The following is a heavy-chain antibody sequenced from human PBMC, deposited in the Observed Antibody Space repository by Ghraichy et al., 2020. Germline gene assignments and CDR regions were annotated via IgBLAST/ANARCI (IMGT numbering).Heavy chain of an antibody. Sequence: SETLSLTCTVSGYSISSGYYWGWIRQPPGKGLEWIASIYHSGSTYYNPSLKSRVTISVDTSKNQFSLKLSSVTAADTAVFYCATNLYGSGWYMVYWGQGALVTVSS. V-gene: IGHV4-38-2*02. CDR2: IYHSGST. J-gene: IGHJ4*02. CDR3: ATNLYGSGWYMVY. CDR1: GYSISSGYY. D-gene: IGHD6-19*01.